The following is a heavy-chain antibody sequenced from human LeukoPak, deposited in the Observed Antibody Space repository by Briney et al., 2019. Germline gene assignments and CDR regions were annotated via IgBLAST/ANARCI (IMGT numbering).Heavy chain of an antibody. D-gene: IGHD3-10*01. J-gene: IGHJ4*02. V-gene: IGHV4-4*07. CDR1: GGSISSYY. Sequence: PSETLSLTCTVSGGSISSYYWSWIRQPAGKGLEWIGRIYTSGSTNYNPSLKSRVTMSVDTSKNQFSLKLSSVTAADTAVYYCARAGPNPMVRGVPPFDCWGQGTLVTVSS. CDR3: ARAGPNPMVRGVPPFDC. CDR2: IYTSGST.